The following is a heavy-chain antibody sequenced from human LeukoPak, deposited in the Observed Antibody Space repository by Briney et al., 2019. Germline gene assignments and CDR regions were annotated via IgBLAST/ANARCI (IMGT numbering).Heavy chain of an antibody. D-gene: IGHD3-10*01. CDR1: GGSVSSGISY. CDR2: ISDSGGS. CDR3: ARDLSYYGSGSYYFDY. Sequence: PSETLCLTCSVSGGSVSSGISYWSWIRQPPGEGLEWIAYISDSGGSDYNPSLRGRVTISLDTSKNQFSLRLTSVTAADTAVYYCARDLSYYGSGSYYFDYWGQGTLVTVSS. V-gene: IGHV4-61*01. J-gene: IGHJ4*02.